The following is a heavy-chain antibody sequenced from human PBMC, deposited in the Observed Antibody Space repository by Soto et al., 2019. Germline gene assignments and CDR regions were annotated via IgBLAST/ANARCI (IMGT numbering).Heavy chain of an antibody. V-gene: IGHV1-18*01. CDR2: ISAYNGNT. CDR1: GYTFTSYG. J-gene: IGHJ4*02. Sequence: ASVKVSCKASGYTFTSYGISWVRQAPGQGLEWMGWISAYNGNTNYAQKLQGRVTMTTDTSTSTAYMELMSLRSDDTAVYYCARSIHSLNIVVVPAAYAQYYFDYWGQGTLVTVSS. CDR3: ARSIHSLNIVVVPAAYAQYYFDY. D-gene: IGHD2-2*01.